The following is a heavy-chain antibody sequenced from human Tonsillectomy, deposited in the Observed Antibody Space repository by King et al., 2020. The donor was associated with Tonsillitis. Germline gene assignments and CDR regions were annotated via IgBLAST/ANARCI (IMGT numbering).Heavy chain of an antibody. D-gene: IGHD3-22*01. CDR2: ISSMSSTI. CDR1: GFSFSSYS. J-gene: IGHJ3*02. CDR3: ASSRYYDSSGRPDAFDI. Sequence: VQLVESGGGLVQPGGSLRLSCAVSGFSFSSYSMNWVRQAPGKGLDWVSCISSMSSTISYAGSVKGRFTISRDNAKNSLYLQMNSLRAEDTAVYYCASSRYYDSSGRPDAFDIWGQGTMVTVSS. V-gene: IGHV3-48*01.